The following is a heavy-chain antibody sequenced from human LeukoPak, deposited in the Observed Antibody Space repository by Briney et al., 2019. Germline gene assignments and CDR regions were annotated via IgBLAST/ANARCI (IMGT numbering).Heavy chain of an antibody. D-gene: IGHD5-18*01. V-gene: IGHV1-69*04. CDR2: IIPILGIA. CDR1: GGTFSSYA. Sequence: SVKVSCKASGGTFSSYAISWVRQAPGQGLEWMGRIIPILGIANYAQKFQGRVTITADKSTSTAYMELSSLRSEDTAVYYCARGYGYHGASFDYWGQGTLVTVSS. J-gene: IGHJ4*02. CDR3: ARGYGYHGASFDY.